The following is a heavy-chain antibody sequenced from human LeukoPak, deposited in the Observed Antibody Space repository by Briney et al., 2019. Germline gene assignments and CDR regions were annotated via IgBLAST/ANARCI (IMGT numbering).Heavy chain of an antibody. Sequence: SETLSLTCAVSGYSISSGYYWGWIRQPPGKGLEWIGSIYHSGSTYYNPSLKSRVTISVDTSKNQFSLKLSSVTAADTAVYYCARAGLNFDWLSYFDYWGQRTLVTVSS. J-gene: IGHJ4*02. CDR1: GYSISSGYY. CDR3: ARAGLNFDWLSYFDY. V-gene: IGHV4-38-2*01. D-gene: IGHD3-9*01. CDR2: IYHSGST.